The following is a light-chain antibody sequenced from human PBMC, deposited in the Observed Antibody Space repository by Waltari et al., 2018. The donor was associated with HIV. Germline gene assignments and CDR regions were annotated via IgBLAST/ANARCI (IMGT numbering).Light chain of an antibody. CDR3: CSYAGNYAWV. J-gene: IGLJ3*02. CDR2: DVT. CDR1: SSDVGAYKF. Sequence: QSALTQPRPVSGSPGQSVTISCTGTSSDVGAYKFVSWYQQHPGKAPTLLIYDVTTRPSGVPDRFSGSKSGNSASLIISGLQAGDEAHYFCCSYAGNYAWVFGGGTKLTVL. V-gene: IGLV2-11*01.